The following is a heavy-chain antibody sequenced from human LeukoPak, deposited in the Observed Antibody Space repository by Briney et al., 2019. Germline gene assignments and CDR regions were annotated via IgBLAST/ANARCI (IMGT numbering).Heavy chain of an antibody. D-gene: IGHD6-6*01. CDR1: GGSFSGYY. CDR2: INHSGST. Sequence: SETLSLTCAVYGGSFSGYYWSWIRQPPGKGLEWIGEINHSGSTNYNPSLKSRVTISVDTSKNQFSLKLSSVTAADTAVYYCARGRLVPSEYFDYWGQGTLVTVSS. CDR3: ARGRLVPSEYFDY. J-gene: IGHJ4*02. V-gene: IGHV4-34*01.